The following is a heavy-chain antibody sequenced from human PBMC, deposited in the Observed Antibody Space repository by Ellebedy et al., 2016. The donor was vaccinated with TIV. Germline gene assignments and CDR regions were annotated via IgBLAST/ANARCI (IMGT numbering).Heavy chain of an antibody. D-gene: IGHD4-17*01. Sequence: GESLKISCAASGFTVSSNYMSWVRQAPGKGLEWVSVIYSGGSTYYADSVKGRFTISRDNSKTTLYLQMNSLRAEDTAVYYCAKSLYYGDSASYVFDYWGLGTLVTVSS. CDR1: GFTVSSNY. J-gene: IGHJ4*02. CDR2: IYSGGST. V-gene: IGHV3-66*01. CDR3: AKSLYYGDSASYVFDY.